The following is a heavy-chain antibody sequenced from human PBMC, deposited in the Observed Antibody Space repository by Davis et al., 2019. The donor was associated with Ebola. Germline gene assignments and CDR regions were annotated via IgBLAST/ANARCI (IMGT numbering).Heavy chain of an antibody. CDR3: ARLVALYDNSGYAYFDY. V-gene: IGHV4-61*08. J-gene: IGHJ4*02. CDR1: GGFVSSGGYS. Sequence: GSLRLSCAVSGGFVSSGGYSWSWIRQPPGKGLEWIGYYYYTGTTYYNPSLKSRVSISTDTSKKLFSLKFTSVTAADTAVYYCARLVALYDNSGYAYFDYWGQGALVTVSS. D-gene: IGHD3-22*01. CDR2: YYYTGTT.